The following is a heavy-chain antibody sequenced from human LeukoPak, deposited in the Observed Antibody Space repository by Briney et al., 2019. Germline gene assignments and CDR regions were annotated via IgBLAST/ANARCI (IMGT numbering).Heavy chain of an antibody. CDR1: GGTFSSHA. Sequence: PVKVSFPASGGTFSSHALSWGRQAPGQGVEGMGGIIPIFGTANYAQKFQGRVTITTDESTSTAYMELSSLRSEDTAVYYCARGQQLGESFDYWGQGTLVTVSS. V-gene: IGHV1-69*05. CDR3: ARGQQLGESFDY. J-gene: IGHJ4*02. CDR2: IIPIFGTA. D-gene: IGHD3-10*01.